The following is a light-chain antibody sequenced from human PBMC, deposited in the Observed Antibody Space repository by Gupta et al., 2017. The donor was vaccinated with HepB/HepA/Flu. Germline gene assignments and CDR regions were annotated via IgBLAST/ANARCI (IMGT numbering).Light chain of an antibody. CDR1: QSISSW. Sequence: DIQMTQSPSTLSASVGDRVTITCRASQSISSWLAWYQQKPGKAPKLLIYKASSLESGVPSRCSGSGSGTEFTLTISSLQPDDVATYYCQQYNSYRYTFGQGTKLEIK. V-gene: IGKV1-5*03. CDR2: KAS. CDR3: QQYNSYRYT. J-gene: IGKJ2*01.